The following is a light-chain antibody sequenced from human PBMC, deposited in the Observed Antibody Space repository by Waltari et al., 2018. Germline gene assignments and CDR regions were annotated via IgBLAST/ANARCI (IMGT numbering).Light chain of an antibody. V-gene: IGKV1-5*03. CDR1: QSVNRW. CDR3: QQYVNYWT. CDR2: ETS. Sequence: DIQMTQSPSTLSASVGDRVTITCRASQSVNRWLAWYQQKPGKGPELLIYETSNLESGVRSRFSGSGSGKEFTLTISSLQPDDFGTYYCQQYVNYWTFGQGTKVEIK. J-gene: IGKJ1*01.